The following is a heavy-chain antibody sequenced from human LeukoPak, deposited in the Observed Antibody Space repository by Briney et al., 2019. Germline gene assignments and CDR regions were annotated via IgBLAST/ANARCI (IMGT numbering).Heavy chain of an antibody. J-gene: IGHJ4*02. Sequence: SETLSLTCGVSGETFSGYYWSWLRQPPGKGVEWIGEINQSGDTNYNPSFESRVTMSVDASKKQFSLKVKSVTAADGPLYYCARSLSPYYDVTSVYWVWCFWGQGALVIISA. D-gene: IGHD3-3*01. CDR1: GETFSGYY. CDR2: INQSGDT. V-gene: IGHV4-34*01. CDR3: ARSLSPYYDVTSVYWVWCF.